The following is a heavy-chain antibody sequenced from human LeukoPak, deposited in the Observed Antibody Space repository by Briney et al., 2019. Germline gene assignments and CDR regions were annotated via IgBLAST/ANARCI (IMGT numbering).Heavy chain of an antibody. CDR1: GGSISSYY. CDR3: ARDAYSTHCSSTSCYDYYYYGMDV. Sequence: PSETLSLTCTVSGGSISSYYWSWIRQPAGKGLEWIGRIYTSGSTNYNPSLKSRVTMSVDTSKNQFSLKLSSVTAADTAVYYCARDAYSTHCSSTSCYDYYYYGMDVWGQGTTVTVSS. CDR2: IYTSGST. D-gene: IGHD2-2*01. J-gene: IGHJ6*02. V-gene: IGHV4-4*07.